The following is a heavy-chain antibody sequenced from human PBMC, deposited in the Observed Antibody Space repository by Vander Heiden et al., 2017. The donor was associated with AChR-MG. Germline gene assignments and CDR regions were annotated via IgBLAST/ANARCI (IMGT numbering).Heavy chain of an antibody. Sequence: EVHLLESGGGLVQPGGSLRLSCAASGFAFSIYAMSWVRQAPGKGLEWVSGMSGSGGNTFYADSVKGRFTISRDNSKNKLYLQMNRLRTEDTAIDDCAKEGIAVAACEYWGQGTLGTVSS. D-gene: IGHD6-19*01. V-gene: IGHV3-23*01. CDR1: GFAFSIYA. CDR3: AKEGIAVAACEY. CDR2: MSGSGGNT. J-gene: IGHJ4*02.